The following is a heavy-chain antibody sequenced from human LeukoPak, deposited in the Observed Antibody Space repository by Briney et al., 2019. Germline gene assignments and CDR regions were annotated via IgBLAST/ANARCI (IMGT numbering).Heavy chain of an antibody. CDR3: AKAGQRSYAEAFDS. J-gene: IGHJ4*02. Sequence: GKSLRLSCAASGSSPNNYAMHWVRQVPGKGLEWVAVIWHDGLNKFYADFLKGRFTISRDFSKDTVYLQMSGLTVEDTAVYYCAKAGQRSYAEAFDSWGQGTLVTVSS. CDR1: GSSPNNYA. CDR2: IWHDGLNK. D-gene: IGHD3-16*01. V-gene: IGHV3-33*06.